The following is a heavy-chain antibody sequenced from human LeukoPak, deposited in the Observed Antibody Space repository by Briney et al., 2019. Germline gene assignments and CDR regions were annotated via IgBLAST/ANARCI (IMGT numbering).Heavy chain of an antibody. Sequence: GGSLRLSCAASGFTFSSFTMSWVRQAPGKGLDWISAISGTGGSTFYADSVKGRFTISRDNSKNTLYLQMNSLRAEDTAVYYCAKVVVGAPYGLDVWGQGTTVTVSS. J-gene: IGHJ6*02. V-gene: IGHV3-23*01. CDR2: ISGTGGST. CDR1: GFTFSSFT. CDR3: AKVVVGAPYGLDV. D-gene: IGHD1-26*01.